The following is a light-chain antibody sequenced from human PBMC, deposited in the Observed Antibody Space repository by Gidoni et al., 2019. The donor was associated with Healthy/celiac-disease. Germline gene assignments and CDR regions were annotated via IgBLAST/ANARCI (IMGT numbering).Light chain of an antibody. CDR1: QDISNY. CDR2: DAS. V-gene: IGKV1-33*01. J-gene: IGKJ3*01. Sequence: DIQMTQSPSSLSASVGDRVTITCQASQDISNYLNWYQQKPGKAPKLLIYDASNLETGVPSRFSGRGSGTDFTFTISSLQPEDIATYYCQQYDNLPLTFXPXTKVDIK. CDR3: QQYDNLPLT.